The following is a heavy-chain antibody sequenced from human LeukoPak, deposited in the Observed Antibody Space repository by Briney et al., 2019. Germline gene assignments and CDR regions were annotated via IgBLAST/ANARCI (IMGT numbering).Heavy chain of an antibody. V-gene: IGHV4-4*02. CDR1: GASTSSVNW. CDR3: ATRDESRTDVTPCDH. Sequence: SETLSLTCVVAGASTSSVNWWTWVRQPPGKGLEWIGAIHHSGTTNYNPSLMLRVTISVDKSRNQFSLDLTSVTGADTAVYYCATRDESRTDVTPCDHWGQGALVTVSS. J-gene: IGHJ4*02. D-gene: IGHD5-24*01. CDR2: IHHSGTT.